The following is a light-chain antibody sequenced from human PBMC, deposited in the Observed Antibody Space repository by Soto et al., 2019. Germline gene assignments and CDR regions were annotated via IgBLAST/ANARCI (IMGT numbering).Light chain of an antibody. Sequence: SYELTQPLSVLVALGQTARITCGGNNIGSKNVHWYQLNPGQAPVLVIYRDTNRPSGIPERFSGSNSGNTATLAISGAQVGDDADYYCQVWDSSTVVFGGGTKVTVL. CDR3: QVWDSSTVV. J-gene: IGLJ3*02. V-gene: IGLV3-9*01. CDR2: RDT. CDR1: NIGSKN.